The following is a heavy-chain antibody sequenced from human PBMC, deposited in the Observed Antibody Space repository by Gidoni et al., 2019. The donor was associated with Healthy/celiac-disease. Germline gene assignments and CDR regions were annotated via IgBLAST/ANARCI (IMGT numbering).Heavy chain of an antibody. V-gene: IGHV4-34*01. CDR3: ARGGRWLQRFDY. CDR1: GGSFSGYY. D-gene: IGHD5-12*01. J-gene: IGHJ4*02. CDR2: INHSGST. Sequence: QVQLQQWGAGLFKPSETLSLTCAVYGGSFSGYYWSWIRQPPGKGLEWIGEINHSGSTNYNPSLKSRVTISVDTSKNQFSLKLSSVTAADTAVYYCARGGRWLQRFDYWGQGTLVTVSS.